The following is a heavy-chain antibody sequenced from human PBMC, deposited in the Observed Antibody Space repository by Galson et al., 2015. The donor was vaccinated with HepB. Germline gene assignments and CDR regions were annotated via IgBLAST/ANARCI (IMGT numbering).Heavy chain of an antibody. V-gene: IGHV2-70*01. J-gene: IGHJ6*02. D-gene: IGHD2-21*02. CDR3: ARIRVVVTATTYYYYGMDV. CDR2: IDWDDDK. CDR1: GFSLSTSGMC. Sequence: PALVKPTQTLTLTCTFSGFSLSTSGMCVSWIRQPPGKALEWLALIDWDDDKYYSTSLKTRLTISKDTSKNQVVLTMTNMDPVDTATYYCARIRVVVTATTYYYYGMDVWGQGTTVTVSS.